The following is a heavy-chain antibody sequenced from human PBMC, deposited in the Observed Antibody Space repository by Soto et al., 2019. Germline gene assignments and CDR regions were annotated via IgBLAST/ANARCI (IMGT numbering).Heavy chain of an antibody. CDR2: FSGSGGST. CDR3: STTPYNDGWIDYGFDI. CDR1: GSTFSSYA. Sequence: PGGSLRLSCAASGSTFSSYAMSWVRKAPGKGLEGVSAFSGSGGSTSYADSVKGRFTISRENSKNTLYLQMNSLRAEDPAGYYFSTTPYNDGWIDYGFDIWGQGTTVTVSS. V-gene: IGHV3-23*01. D-gene: IGHD4-17*01. J-gene: IGHJ3*02.